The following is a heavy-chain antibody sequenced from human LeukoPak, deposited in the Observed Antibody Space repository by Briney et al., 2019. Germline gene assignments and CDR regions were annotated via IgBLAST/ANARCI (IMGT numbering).Heavy chain of an antibody. J-gene: IGHJ4*02. Sequence: GGSLRLSCAASGFTFSSYAMRWVRQAPGRGLECVSVISGSGAGTYYADSVKGRFTISRDNSKNTLYLQMNSLRAEDTAVYYCAKDLNTYSSSPPDYWGQGTLVTVSS. CDR2: ISGSGAGT. V-gene: IGHV3-23*01. CDR1: GFTFSSYA. D-gene: IGHD6-19*01. CDR3: AKDLNTYSSSPPDY.